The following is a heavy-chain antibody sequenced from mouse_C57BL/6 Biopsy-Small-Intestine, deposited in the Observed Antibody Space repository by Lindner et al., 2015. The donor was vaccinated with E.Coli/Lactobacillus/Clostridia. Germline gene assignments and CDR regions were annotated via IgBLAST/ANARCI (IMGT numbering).Heavy chain of an antibody. CDR1: GYSFTGYY. Sequence: VQLQESGPELVKPGASVKISCKASGYSFTGYYMNWVKQSPEKSLEWIGEINPSTGGTTYNQKFKAKATLTVDKSSNTAYMQLESLTSEDSAVYYCARSYYDYLDYWGQGTTLTVSS. J-gene: IGHJ2*01. CDR3: ARSYYDYLDY. D-gene: IGHD2-4*01. V-gene: IGHV1-42*01. CDR2: INPSTGGT.